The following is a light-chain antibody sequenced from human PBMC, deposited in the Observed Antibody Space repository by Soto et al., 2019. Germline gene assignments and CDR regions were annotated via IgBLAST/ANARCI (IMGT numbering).Light chain of an antibody. CDR1: QTVRNNY. CDR2: DAS. V-gene: IGKV3-20*01. J-gene: IGKJ5*01. Sequence: VLSQSPGTVSLTPGERATLSCRASQTVRNNYLAWYQQKPGQAPRLLIYDASSRATGIPDRFSGSGSGTDFTLTISRLEPEDFAVYYCQQYGSSPAITFGHGTRLEV. CDR3: QQYGSSPAIT.